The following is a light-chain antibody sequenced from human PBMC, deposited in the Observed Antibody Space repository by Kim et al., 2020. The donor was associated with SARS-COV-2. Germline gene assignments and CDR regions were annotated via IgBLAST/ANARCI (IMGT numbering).Light chain of an antibody. CDR3: QQYETSMRT. Sequence: EIVLTQSPGTLSLSPGERATLSCRASQSISSNYLAWYQLKLGQAPRLLIYGASSRATGIPDRFSGSGSGTDFTLIISRLEPEDSAVYYCQQYETSMRTFGQGTKVDIK. CDR2: GAS. CDR1: QSISSNY. J-gene: IGKJ1*01. V-gene: IGKV3-20*01.